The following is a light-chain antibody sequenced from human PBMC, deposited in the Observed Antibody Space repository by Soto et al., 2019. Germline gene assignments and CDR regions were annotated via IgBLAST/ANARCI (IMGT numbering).Light chain of an antibody. V-gene: IGLV2-14*01. CDR3: SSYTSSSTHYV. CDR1: SSDVGLYNY. CDR2: EVS. Sequence: QSALTQPASVSGSPGQSITISCTGTSSDVGLYNYVSWYQHHPGKAPKLMIYEVSNRPSGVSNRFSGSKSGNTASLTISGLQAEDEADYYCSSYTSSSTHYVFGTGTKLTVL. J-gene: IGLJ1*01.